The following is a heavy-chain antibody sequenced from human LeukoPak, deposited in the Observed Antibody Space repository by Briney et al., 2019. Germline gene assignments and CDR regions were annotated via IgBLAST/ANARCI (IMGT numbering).Heavy chain of an antibody. CDR1: GFTSSSYA. D-gene: IGHD2-2*01. Sequence: GGSLRLSCSASGFTSSSYAMHWVRQAPGKGLEDVSAISSNGGSTYYADSVKGRFTISRDNSKNTLYLQMSSLRAEDTAVYYCVKSQGFRRFHSTNFDYWGQGTLVTVSS. CDR2: ISSNGGST. J-gene: IGHJ4*02. CDR3: VKSQGFRRFHSTNFDY. V-gene: IGHV3-64D*06.